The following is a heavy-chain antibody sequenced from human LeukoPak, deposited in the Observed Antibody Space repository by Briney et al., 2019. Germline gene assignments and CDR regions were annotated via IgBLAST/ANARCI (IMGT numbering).Heavy chain of an antibody. CDR3: ARGTTDVSAFDI. Sequence: SETLSLTCTVSGGSISSYYWSWIRQPPGKGLEWIGYIYYSGSTNYNPSLKSRVTISVDTSKNQFSLKLSSVTAADTAVYYCARGTTDVSAFDIWGQGTMVTVSS. D-gene: IGHD1-7*01. CDR1: GGSISSYY. CDR2: IYYSGST. V-gene: IGHV4-59*08. J-gene: IGHJ3*02.